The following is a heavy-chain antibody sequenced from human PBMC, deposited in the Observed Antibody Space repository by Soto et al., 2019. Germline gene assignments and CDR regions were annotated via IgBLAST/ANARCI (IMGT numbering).Heavy chain of an antibody. CDR2: ISRTSNYI. D-gene: IGHD3-10*01. J-gene: IGHJ4*02. V-gene: IGHV3-21*01. CDR3: ARSSPGVWAY. CDR1: GFTFNNYS. Sequence: GGSLRLSCTSSGFTFNNYSMNWVRRAPGKGLEWVSSISRTSNYIFYADSVRGRFTISRDNGKNSLFLQMTSLRADDTAVYYCARSSPGVWAYWGQGTLVTVSS.